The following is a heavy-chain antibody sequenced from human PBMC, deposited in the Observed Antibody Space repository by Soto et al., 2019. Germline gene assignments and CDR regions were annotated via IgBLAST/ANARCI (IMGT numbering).Heavy chain of an antibody. CDR2: ISAHNGNT. J-gene: IGHJ5*02. CDR3: ANLISGSWRA. V-gene: IGHV1-18*04. D-gene: IGHD1-26*01. CDR1: GYTFSNYG. Sequence: ASVKVSCKASGYTFSNYGINWVRQAPGQGLEWMGWISAHNGNTNYIQTFQGRVAMTTDTSTSTAYMELGGLRSDDRAVYYCANLISGSWRAWGQGTLVTVSS.